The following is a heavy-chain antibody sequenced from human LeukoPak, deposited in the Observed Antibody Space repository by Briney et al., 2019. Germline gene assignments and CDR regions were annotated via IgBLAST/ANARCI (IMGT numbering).Heavy chain of an antibody. J-gene: IGHJ4*02. CDR1: GFTFSSYA. CDR2: VSYDGSNI. CDR3: ARDFELYGSGSSRSYFDY. D-gene: IGHD3-10*01. Sequence: PGGSLRLSCAASGFTFSSYAMHWVRQAPGKGLEWVAVVSYDGSNIYYADSVKGRFTISRDNSKNTLYLQMNSLRAEDTAVYYCARDFELYGSGSSRSYFDYWGQGTLVTVSS. V-gene: IGHV3-30-3*01.